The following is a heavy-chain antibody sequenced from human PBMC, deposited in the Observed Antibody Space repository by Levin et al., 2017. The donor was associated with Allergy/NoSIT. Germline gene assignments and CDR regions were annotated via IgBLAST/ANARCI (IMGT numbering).Heavy chain of an antibody. Sequence: GGSLRLSCAASGFTFSNYGMHWVRQAPGKGLEWVAVISYDGSNKYYADSVKGRFTISRDSSTNTLHLQMNSLRPEDTAVYYCAKRGDLSGSYSPYFDYWGQGTLVTVSS. D-gene: IGHD1-26*01. V-gene: IGHV3-30*18. CDR2: ISYDGSNK. CDR3: AKRGDLSGSYSPYFDY. J-gene: IGHJ4*02. CDR1: GFTFSNYG.